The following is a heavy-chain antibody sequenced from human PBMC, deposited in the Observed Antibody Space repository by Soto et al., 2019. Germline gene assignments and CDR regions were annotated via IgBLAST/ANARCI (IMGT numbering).Heavy chain of an antibody. CDR1: GFTFSSYW. J-gene: IGHJ6*02. Sequence: PGGSLRLSCAASGFTFSSYWMHWVRQAPGKGLVWVSRINSDGSSTSYADSVKGRFTISRDNAKNTLYLQMNSLRAEDTAVYYCARDLRGGSLNVGMDVWGQGTTVTVSS. CDR3: ARDLRGGSLNVGMDV. V-gene: IGHV3-74*01. D-gene: IGHD1-26*01. CDR2: INSDGSST.